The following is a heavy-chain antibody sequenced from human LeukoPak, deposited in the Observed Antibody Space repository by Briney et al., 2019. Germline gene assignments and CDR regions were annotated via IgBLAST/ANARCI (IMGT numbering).Heavy chain of an antibody. CDR3: ARHVVWGSSSWYSTEYYFDY. D-gene: IGHD6-13*01. V-gene: IGHV4-39*01. J-gene: IGHJ4*02. CDR2: IYYSGST. Sequence: KPSETLSLTCTVSGGSISISSYYWGWIRQPPGKGLECIGRIYYSGSTYYIPSVKDRVTISVDTSKNQFALKLSTVTAADTAVYYCARHVVWGSSSWYSTEYYFDYWGQGTLVTVSS. CDR1: GGSISISSYY.